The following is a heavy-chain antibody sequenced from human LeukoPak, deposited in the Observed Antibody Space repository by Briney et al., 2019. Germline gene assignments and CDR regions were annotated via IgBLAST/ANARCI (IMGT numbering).Heavy chain of an antibody. J-gene: IGHJ1*01. Sequence: GGSLRLSCAASGFTFSKYWMLWLRQVTGKGLVWVSFINGDGSTTNYADFVKGRFTISRDNAKNTLSLQVNSLRAEDTAVYYCATGDYYDSRGYYTFGYWGQGTLVTVSS. D-gene: IGHD3-22*01. V-gene: IGHV3-74*01. CDR1: GFTFSKYW. CDR2: INGDGSTT. CDR3: ATGDYYDSRGYYTFGY.